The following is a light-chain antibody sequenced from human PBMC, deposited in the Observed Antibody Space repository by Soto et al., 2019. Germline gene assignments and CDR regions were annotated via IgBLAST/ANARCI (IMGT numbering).Light chain of an antibody. V-gene: IGKV3-20*01. CDR1: QSVSSTY. CDR2: GAS. Sequence: EIVLTQSPGTLSLSPGESATLSCRASQSVSSTYLACYQQKPVQAPRLLIYGASSRAAGIPDRLSGSGSATDSTVTISRPEPEDSAVYYCHQYGTSPLYTLGQETQLQIK. J-gene: IGKJ2*01. CDR3: HQYGTSPLYT.